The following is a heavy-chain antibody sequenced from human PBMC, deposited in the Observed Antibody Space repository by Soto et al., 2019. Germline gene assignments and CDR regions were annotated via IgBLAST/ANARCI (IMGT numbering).Heavy chain of an antibody. D-gene: IGHD2-15*01. Sequence: SLKISCAASGFTFDDYAMHWVRQAPGKGLEWVSGISWNSGSIGYADSVKGRFTISRDNAKNSLYLQMNSLRAEDTALYYCAKGYCSGGSCYSDYWGQGTLVTVSS. CDR2: ISWNSGSI. J-gene: IGHJ4*02. V-gene: IGHV3-9*01. CDR3: AKGYCSGGSCYSDY. CDR1: GFTFDDYA.